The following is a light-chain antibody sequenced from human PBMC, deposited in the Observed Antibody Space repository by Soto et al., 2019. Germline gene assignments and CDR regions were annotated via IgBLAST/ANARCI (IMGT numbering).Light chain of an antibody. CDR1: QTISSNY. CDR3: QQYGIV. J-gene: IGKJ3*01. Sequence: EIVLAQSPDTLSLSPGERATLSCRASQTISSNYVAWYQQKPGQAPRLLIYSASSRATGIPDRFSGSGSGTHFTLTISRLEPEEFAVYYCQQYGIVFGPGTKVDI. V-gene: IGKV3-20*01. CDR2: SAS.